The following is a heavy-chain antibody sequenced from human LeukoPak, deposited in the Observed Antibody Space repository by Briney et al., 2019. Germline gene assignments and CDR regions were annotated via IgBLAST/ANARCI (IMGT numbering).Heavy chain of an antibody. V-gene: IGHV3-33*06. CDR2: IWYDGSNK. D-gene: IGHD1-26*01. CDR1: GFTFSSYG. CDR3: AKASSYSGSYFYSDY. J-gene: IGHJ4*02. Sequence: GGSLRLSCAASGFTFSSYGMHWVRQAPGKGLEWVAVIWYDGSNKYYADSVKGRFTISRDNSKNTLYLQRNSLRAEDTAVYYCAKASSYSGSYFYSDYWGQGTLVTVSS.